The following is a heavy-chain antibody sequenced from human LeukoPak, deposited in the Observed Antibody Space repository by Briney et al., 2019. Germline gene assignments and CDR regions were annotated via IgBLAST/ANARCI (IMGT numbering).Heavy chain of an antibody. D-gene: IGHD2-2*01. J-gene: IGHJ4*02. CDR3: AKEGDYCSSSGCHKREIDY. CDR1: GFTFSHYA. V-gene: IGHV3-33*06. CDR2: IWYDGSHD. Sequence: GGSLRPSCAASGFTFSHYAMHWVRQAPGKGLEWVAVIWYDGSHDTYTDSVKGRFTVSRDNFKNVLHLQMNSLRVEDTAVYYCAKEGDYCSSSGCHKREIDYWGQGTLVTVSS.